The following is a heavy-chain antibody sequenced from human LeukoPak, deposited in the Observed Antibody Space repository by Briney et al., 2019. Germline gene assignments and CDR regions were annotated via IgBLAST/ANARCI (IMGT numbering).Heavy chain of an antibody. CDR2: ISSSGSSI. Sequence: GGSLRLSCAASGFTFSGYSMNWVRQAPGKGLEWVSSISSSGSSIYYADSAKGRFTISRDNAKKSLYLQMNSLRADDTAVYYCARDVGGGRSDLGPGYWGQGTLVTVSS. CDR3: ARDVGGGRSDLGPGY. D-gene: IGHD2-15*01. CDR1: GFTFSGYS. V-gene: IGHV3-21*01. J-gene: IGHJ4*02.